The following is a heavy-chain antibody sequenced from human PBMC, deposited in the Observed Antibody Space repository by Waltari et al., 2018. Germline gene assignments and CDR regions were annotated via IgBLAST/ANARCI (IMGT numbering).Heavy chain of an antibody. Sequence: QVQLVQSGAEVKKPGASVKVTCKASGYTFTGYYMHWVRQAPGQGLEWMGRINPNSGGTNYAQKFQGRVTMTRDTSISTAYMELSRLRSDDTAVYYCARDSSGGTQWYYYYMDVWGKGTTVTVSS. CDR2: INPNSGGT. D-gene: IGHD2-15*01. V-gene: IGHV1-2*06. CDR1: GYTFTGYY. CDR3: ARDSSGGTQWYYYYMDV. J-gene: IGHJ6*03.